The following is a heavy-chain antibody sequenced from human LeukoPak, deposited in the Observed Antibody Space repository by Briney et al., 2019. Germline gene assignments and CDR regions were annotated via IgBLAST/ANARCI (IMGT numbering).Heavy chain of an antibody. J-gene: IGHJ3*02. Sequence: SETLSLTCAVSGGSISSNNCWSWVRLPPGKGLEWIGNIFYSGSTYYSPSLKSRVTISLDTSRNQFSLKLNSVTAADTAVYYCAKSNGYGLVDIWGQGTMVTVSS. CDR2: IFYSGST. CDR3: AKSNGYGLVDI. V-gene: IGHV4-4*02. D-gene: IGHD3-10*01. CDR1: GGSISSNNC.